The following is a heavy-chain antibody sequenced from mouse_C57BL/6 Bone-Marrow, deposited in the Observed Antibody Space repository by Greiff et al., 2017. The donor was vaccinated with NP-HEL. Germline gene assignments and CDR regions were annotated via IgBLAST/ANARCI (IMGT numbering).Heavy chain of an antibody. CDR3: VRWGYYGYGRRYFDV. CDR1: GYTFTDYY. J-gene: IGHJ1*03. CDR2: IGPGSGST. D-gene: IGHD2-2*01. Sequence: QVQLQQSGAELVKPGASVKISCKASGYTFTDYYINWVKQRPGQGLEWIGKIGPGSGSTYYHEKLKGRATMTADKSYSTAYMQLSSLTSEDSAVEFCVRWGYYGYGRRYFDVWGTGTTVTVSS. V-gene: IGHV1-77*01.